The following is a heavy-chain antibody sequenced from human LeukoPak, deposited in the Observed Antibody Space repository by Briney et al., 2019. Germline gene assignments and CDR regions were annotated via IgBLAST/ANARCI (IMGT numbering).Heavy chain of an antibody. CDR3: ARDFHDSSVGAFDI. CDR1: GGSISSYY. CDR2: IYTSGST. V-gene: IGHV4-4*07. D-gene: IGHD3-22*01. Sequence: SETLSLTCTVSGGSISSYYWSWIRQPAGKGLEWIGRIYTSGSTNYNPSLKSRVTMSVDTSKNQFSLKLSSVTAADTAVYYCARDFHDSSVGAFDIWGQGTMVTVSS. J-gene: IGHJ3*02.